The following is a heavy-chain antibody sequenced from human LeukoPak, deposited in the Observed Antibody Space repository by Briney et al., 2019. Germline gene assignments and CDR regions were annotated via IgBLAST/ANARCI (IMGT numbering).Heavy chain of an antibody. J-gene: IGHJ5*02. CDR1: GSDFPGYW. V-gene: IGHV5-51*01. CDR2: IYPDNSNI. CDR3: ARYNSPGLSGNRFAP. D-gene: IGHD2/OR15-2a*01. Sequence: GAALETSCKGSGSDFPGYWIGWVRPPPGKGLGWMAIIYPDNSNIIYSPSFERQVNLSVDNSLTTAYLQWSSLKASDTAMYYCARYNSPGLSGNRFAPWGEGTLVTVSS.